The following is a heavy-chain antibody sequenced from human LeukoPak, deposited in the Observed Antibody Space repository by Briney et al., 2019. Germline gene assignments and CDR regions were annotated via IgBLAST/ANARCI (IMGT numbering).Heavy chain of an antibody. CDR2: ISYDGSNK. J-gene: IGHJ4*02. V-gene: IGHV3-30-3*01. D-gene: IGHD2-21*02. Sequence: PGGSLRLSCAASGFIFSSYAMHWVRQAPGKGLEWVAVISYDGSNKYYADSVKGRFTISRDNSKNTLYLQMNSLRAEDTAVYYCARDSSLVVVTAILDYWGQGTLVTVSS. CDR1: GFIFSSYA. CDR3: ARDSSLVVVTAILDY.